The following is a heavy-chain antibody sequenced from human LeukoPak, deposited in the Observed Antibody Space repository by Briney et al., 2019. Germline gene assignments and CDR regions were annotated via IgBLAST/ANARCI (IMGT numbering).Heavy chain of an antibody. V-gene: IGHV3-21*01. CDR3: ARDRLRVEMATHDAFDI. Sequence: GGSLRLSCAASGFTFSSYSMNWVRQAPGKGLEWVSSISSSSSYIYYADSVKGQFTISRDNAKNSLYLQVNSLRAEDTAVYYCARDRLRVEMATHDAFDIWGQGTMVTVSS. CDR1: GFTFSSYS. D-gene: IGHD5-24*01. CDR2: ISSSSSYI. J-gene: IGHJ3*02.